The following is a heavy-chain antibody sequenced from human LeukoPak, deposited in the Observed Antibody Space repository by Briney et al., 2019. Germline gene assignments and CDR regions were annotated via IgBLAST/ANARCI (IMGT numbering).Heavy chain of an antibody. J-gene: IGHJ4*02. CDR2: IFYSGST. CDR1: GGSISTSNYY. CDR3: ARAAPHIDY. V-gene: IGHV4-39*01. Sequence: SETPSLTCPVSGGSISTSNYYWGWIRQPPGKGLEWIGNIFYSGSTYYSPSLKSRVTISVDTSKNQFSLQLTSVTAADTAVYYCARAAPHIDYWGQGTLVTVSS.